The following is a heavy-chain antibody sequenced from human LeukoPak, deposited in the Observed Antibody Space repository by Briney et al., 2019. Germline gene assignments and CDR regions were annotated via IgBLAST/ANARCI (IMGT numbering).Heavy chain of an antibody. CDR1: GYTFTSYD. CDR3: ARDLGGHDFWSGYPKGYFDY. D-gene: IGHD3-3*01. J-gene: IGHJ4*02. CDR2: IIPIFGTA. V-gene: IGHV1-69*13. Sequence: GASVKVSCKASGYTFTSYDINWVRQAPGQGLEWMGGIIPIFGTANYAQKFQGRVTITADESTSTAYMELSSLRSEDTAVYYCARDLGGHDFWSGYPKGYFDYWGQGTLVTVSS.